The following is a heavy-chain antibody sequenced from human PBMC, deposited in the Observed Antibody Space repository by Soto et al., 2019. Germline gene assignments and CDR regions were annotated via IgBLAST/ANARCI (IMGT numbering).Heavy chain of an antibody. D-gene: IGHD5-18*01. V-gene: IGHV4-59*01. Sequence: SETLSLTCTVSGGSISSYYWSWIRQPPGKGLEWIGYIYYSGSTNYNPSLKSRVTISVDTSKNQFSLKLSSVTAADTAVYYCARDQGYSYGLYYYYGMDVWGQGTTVT. CDR3: ARDQGYSYGLYYYYGMDV. CDR2: IYYSGST. J-gene: IGHJ6*02. CDR1: GGSISSYY.